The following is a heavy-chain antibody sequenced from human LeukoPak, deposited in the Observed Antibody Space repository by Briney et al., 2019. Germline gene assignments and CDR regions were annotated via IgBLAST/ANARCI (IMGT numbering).Heavy chain of an antibody. CDR1: GWSFNDYN. CDR3: ARGQVPAARGYNWFDP. D-gene: IGHD2-2*01. J-gene: IGHJ5*02. Sequence: SETLSLTCAVYGWSFNDYNWNWIRQPPGKGLEWIGEINARGDTNYNPSLNSRVTISVDTSKKQFSLRLTSMIAADTALYYCARGQVPAARGYNWFDPWGQGTLVTVSS. CDR2: INARGDT. V-gene: IGHV4-34*01.